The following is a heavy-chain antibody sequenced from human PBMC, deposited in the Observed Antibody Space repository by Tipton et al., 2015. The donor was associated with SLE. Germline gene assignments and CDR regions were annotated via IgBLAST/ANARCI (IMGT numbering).Heavy chain of an antibody. CDR1: GFTFSSYA. V-gene: IGHV3-30-3*01. J-gene: IGHJ4*02. Sequence: SLRLSCAASGFTFSSYAMHWVRQAPGKGLEWVAVISYDGSNKYYADSVKGRFTISRDNSKNTLYLQMNSLRAEDTAVYYCARGSFNTAMATRYFDYWGQGTLVTVSS. CDR2: ISYDGSNK. D-gene: IGHD5-18*01. CDR3: ARGSFNTAMATRYFDY.